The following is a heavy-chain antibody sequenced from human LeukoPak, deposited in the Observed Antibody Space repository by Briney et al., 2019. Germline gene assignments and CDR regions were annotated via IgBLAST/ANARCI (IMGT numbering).Heavy chain of an antibody. CDR2: INPNSGGT. V-gene: IGHV1-2*02. J-gene: IGHJ4*02. D-gene: IGHD6-13*01. CDR1: GYTFTGYY. CDR3: ARDKNIAAAGDY. Sequence: ASVTVSCKASGYTFTGYYMHWVRQAPGQGLEWMGWINPNSGGTNYAQKFQGRVTMTRDTSISTAYMELSRLRSDDTAVYYCARDKNIAAAGDYWGQGTLVTVSS.